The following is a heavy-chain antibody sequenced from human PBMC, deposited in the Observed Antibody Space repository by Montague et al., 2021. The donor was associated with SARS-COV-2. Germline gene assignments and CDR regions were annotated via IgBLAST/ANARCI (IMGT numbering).Heavy chain of an antibody. CDR3: ARTDYISSWFGAKKWFDP. CDR2: INHSGST. CDR1: GGSFSAYY. Sequence: SETLSLTCAVYGGSFSAYYWSWIRQPPGKGLEWIEEINHSGSTNYNPSLKSRVTISVDTSKNQFSLKLSSVTAADTAVYYCARTDYISSWFGAKKWFDPWGQGALVTVSS. D-gene: IGHD6-13*01. J-gene: IGHJ5*02. V-gene: IGHV4-34*01.